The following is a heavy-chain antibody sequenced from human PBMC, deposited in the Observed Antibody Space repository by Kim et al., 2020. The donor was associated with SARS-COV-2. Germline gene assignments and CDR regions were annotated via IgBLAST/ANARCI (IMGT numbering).Heavy chain of an antibody. J-gene: IGHJ6*02. CDR1: GFTFSSYG. V-gene: IGHV3-33*01. Sequence: GGSLRLSCAASGFTFSSYGMHWFRQAPGKGLEWVAVIWYDGSNKYYADSVKGRFTISRDNSKNTLYLQMNSLRAEDTAVYYCAREVLNNFDWFHYGMDVWGQGTTVTVSS. D-gene: IGHD3-9*01. CDR3: AREVLNNFDWFHYGMDV. CDR2: IWYDGSNK.